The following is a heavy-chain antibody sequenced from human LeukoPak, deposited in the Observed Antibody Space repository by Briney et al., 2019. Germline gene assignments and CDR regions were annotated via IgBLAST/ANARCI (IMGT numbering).Heavy chain of an antibody. CDR2: MSYDGSGE. D-gene: IGHD5-18*01. CDR1: GFTFSTFA. CDR3: ASWRVRGYSFEYDLDY. V-gene: IGHV3-30*04. J-gene: IGHJ4*02. Sequence: PGGSLRFSCAASGFTFSTFAMHWVRQAPGKGLEWVAAMSYDGSGEYYADSVKGRFTISRDNSKKTLYLQMNSLRTEDTAVYYCASWRVRGYSFEYDLDYWGQGTLVTVSS.